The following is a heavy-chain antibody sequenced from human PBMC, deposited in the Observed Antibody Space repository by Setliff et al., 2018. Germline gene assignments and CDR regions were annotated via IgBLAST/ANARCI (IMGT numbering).Heavy chain of an antibody. CDR2: IISSGSHI. Sequence: PGGYLRLPCAASGFTLTNAWMSWVRQAPGKGLEWVSYIISSGSHIYYADSVKGRFTISRDNAKNSLYLQMNSLRAEDTAVYYCTRSHPPGGSSGRRHYYYYYMDVWGKGTTVTVSS. D-gene: IGHD2-15*01. J-gene: IGHJ6*03. CDR1: GFTLTNAW. V-gene: IGHV3-48*01. CDR3: TRSHPPGGSSGRRHYYYYYMDV.